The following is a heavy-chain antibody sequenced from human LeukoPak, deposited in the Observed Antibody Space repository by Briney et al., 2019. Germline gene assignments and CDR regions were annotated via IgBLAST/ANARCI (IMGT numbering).Heavy chain of an antibody. CDR3: ATTSFWTGYADDAFDI. D-gene: IGHD3/OR15-3a*01. J-gene: IGHJ3*02. CDR2: INPKSGVT. V-gene: IGHV1-2*02. Sequence: ASVKVSCTASGYTFIDYYVHWVRQAPGQGLEWMGWINPKSGVTSFAQRFQARVSLTRDTSITTAYMELSRLRSADTAIYYCATTSFWTGYADDAFDIWGQGTMVIVSS. CDR1: GYTFIDYY.